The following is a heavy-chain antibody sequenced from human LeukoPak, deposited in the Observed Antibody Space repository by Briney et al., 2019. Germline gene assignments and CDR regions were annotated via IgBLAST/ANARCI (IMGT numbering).Heavy chain of an antibody. CDR1: GFAFSNYD. J-gene: IGHJ4*02. CDR3: ARDGSD. V-gene: IGHV3-30-3*01. D-gene: IGHD3-10*01. CDR2: MSYDGNKK. Sequence: GGSLRLSCAASGFAFSNYDMHWIRQAPGKGLEWVAVMSYDGNKKYYADSVKGRFTISRDNSKNILYLQLNSLRGDDTAVYYCARDGSDWGQGTLVTVSS.